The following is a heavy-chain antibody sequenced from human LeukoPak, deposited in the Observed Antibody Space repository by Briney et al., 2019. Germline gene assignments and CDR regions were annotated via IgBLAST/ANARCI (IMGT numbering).Heavy chain of an antibody. CDR2: ISSSSSYI. D-gene: IGHD2-21*02. V-gene: IGHV3-21*01. CDR1: GFTFSSYS. CDR3: ARVAYYRVTADQITDAFDV. J-gene: IGHJ3*01. Sequence: GGSLRLSCAASGFTFSSYSMNWVRQAPGKGLEWVSSISSSSSYIYYADSVKGRFTISRDNAKNSLYLQMNSLRAEDTAVYFCARVAYYRVTADQITDAFDVWGHGTVVTVSS.